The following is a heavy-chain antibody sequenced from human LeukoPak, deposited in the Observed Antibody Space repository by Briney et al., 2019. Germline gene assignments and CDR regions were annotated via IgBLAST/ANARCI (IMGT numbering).Heavy chain of an antibody. J-gene: IGHJ6*04. CDR2: ISAYNGNT. Sequence: ASVKVSCKASGYTFTSYGISWVRQAPGQGHEWMGWISAYNGNTNYAQKLQGRVTMTTDTSTSTAYMELRSLRSDDTAVYYCARGARYYDFWSGYPVDVWGKGTTVTVSS. CDR3: ARGARYYDFWSGYPVDV. D-gene: IGHD3-3*01. CDR1: GYTFTSYG. V-gene: IGHV1-18*01.